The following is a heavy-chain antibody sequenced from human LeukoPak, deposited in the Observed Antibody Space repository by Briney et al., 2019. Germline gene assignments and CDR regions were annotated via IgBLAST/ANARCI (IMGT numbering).Heavy chain of an antibody. D-gene: IGHD6-13*01. CDR2: ISGSGSST. Sequence: GGSLRLSCAASGFTFSSYAMSWVRQAPGKGLEWVSAISGSGSSTYYADSVKGRFTISRDNSKNTLYLQMNSLRAEDTAVYYCACSSSYLRYYFDYWAREPWSPSP. CDR1: GFTFSSYA. V-gene: IGHV3-23*01. J-gene: IGHJ4*02. CDR3: ACSSSYLRYYFDY.